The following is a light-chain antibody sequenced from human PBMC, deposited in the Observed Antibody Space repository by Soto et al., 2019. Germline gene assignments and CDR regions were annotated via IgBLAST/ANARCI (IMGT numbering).Light chain of an antibody. CDR1: QSVSSN. J-gene: IGKJ5*01. Sequence: VVRLQSPTTLSVSPGERATLSCRASQSVSSNLAWYQQKPGQAPRLLIYGASTRATGIPARFSGSGSGTEFTLTISSLQSEDSAVYYCQQYNNWPPIPFGQGTRLAIK. V-gene: IGKV3-15*01. CDR3: QQYNNWPPIP. CDR2: GAS.